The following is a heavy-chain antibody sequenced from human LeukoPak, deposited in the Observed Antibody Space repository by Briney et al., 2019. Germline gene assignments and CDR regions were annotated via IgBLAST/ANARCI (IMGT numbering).Heavy chain of an antibody. CDR1: GFTFSSYS. CDR2: ISGSGGST. CDR3: AKERFDYYDSSGPNDY. D-gene: IGHD3-22*01. J-gene: IGHJ4*02. V-gene: IGHV3-23*01. Sequence: PGGSLRLSCAASGFTFSSYSMNWVRQAPGKGLEWVSAISGSGGSTYYADSVKGRFTISRDNSKNTLYLQMNSLRAEDTAVYYCAKERFDYYDSSGPNDYWGQGTLVTVSS.